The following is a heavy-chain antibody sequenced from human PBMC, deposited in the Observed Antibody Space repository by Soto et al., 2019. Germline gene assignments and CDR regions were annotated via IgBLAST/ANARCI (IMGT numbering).Heavy chain of an antibody. CDR2: ISYSGRT. J-gene: IGHJ6*02. D-gene: IGHD3-22*01. V-gene: IGHV4-59*02. CDR1: GDSVTSFY. Sequence: QVQLQESGPGLVTPSETLSLTCTVSGDSVTSFYWSWIRQPPGKGLEWIGYISYSGRTNYNPSLKGRVPTSVEPSKNQLSLKLSSVTAADTAVYYCARDRHFYDSRGYSAANYGLDVWGHGTTVTVSS. CDR3: ARDRHFYDSRGYSAANYGLDV.